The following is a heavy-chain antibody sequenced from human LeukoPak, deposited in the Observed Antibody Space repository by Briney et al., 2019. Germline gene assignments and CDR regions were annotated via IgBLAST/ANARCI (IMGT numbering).Heavy chain of an antibody. D-gene: IGHD5-12*01. J-gene: IGHJ4*02. CDR2: MNPNSGNT. V-gene: IGHV1-8*01. CDR3: AARDYSGYERDFDY. Sequence: GASVKVSCKASGYTFTSYDINWVRQATGQGLESMGWMNPNSGNTGYAQKFQGRVTMTRNTSISTAYMELSSLRSEDTAVYYCAARDYSGYERDFDYWGQGTLVTVSS. CDR1: GYTFTSYD.